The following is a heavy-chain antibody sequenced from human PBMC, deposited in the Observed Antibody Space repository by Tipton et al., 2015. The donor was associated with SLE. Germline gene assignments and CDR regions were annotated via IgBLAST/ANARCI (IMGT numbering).Heavy chain of an antibody. J-gene: IGHJ6*03. CDR2: IKQDGSEK. CDR1: GFTFSSNW. Sequence: SLRLSCAASGFTFSSNWMSWVRQAPGKGLEWVANIKQDGSEKYYVDSVKGRFTISRDNAKNSLYLQMNSLRAEDTAVYYCARGWEMKDFWSGYYYMDLWGKGTTVTVSS. CDR3: ARGWEMKDFWSGYYYMDL. V-gene: IGHV3-7*01. D-gene: IGHD3-3*01.